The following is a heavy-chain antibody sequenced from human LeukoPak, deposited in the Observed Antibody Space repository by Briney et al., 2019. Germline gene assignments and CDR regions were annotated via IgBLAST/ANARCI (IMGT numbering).Heavy chain of an antibody. CDR1: GFTFSSYS. CDR3: ARDLSKSGYYFDY. J-gene: IGHJ4*02. Sequence: GGSLRLSCAASGFTFSSYSTNWVRQAPGKGLEWVSSISSSSSYIYYADSVKGRFTISRDNAKNSLYLQMNSLRAEDTAVYYCARDLSKSGYYFDYWGQGTLVTVSS. CDR2: ISSSSSYI. D-gene: IGHD4-11*01. V-gene: IGHV3-21*01.